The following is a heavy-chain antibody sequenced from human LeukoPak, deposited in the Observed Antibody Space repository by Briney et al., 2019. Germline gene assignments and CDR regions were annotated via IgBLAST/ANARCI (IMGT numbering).Heavy chain of an antibody. CDR3: AGGPGRKPLDY. CDR1: GGSISSYY. V-gene: IGHV4-59*01. D-gene: IGHD1-26*01. Sequence: PSETLSLTCTVSGGSISSYYWSWIRQPPGKGLEWIGYIYYSGSTNYNPSLKSRVTISVDTSKNQFSLKLSSVTAADTAVYYCAGGPGRKPLDYWGQGTLVTVSS. CDR2: IYYSGST. J-gene: IGHJ4*02.